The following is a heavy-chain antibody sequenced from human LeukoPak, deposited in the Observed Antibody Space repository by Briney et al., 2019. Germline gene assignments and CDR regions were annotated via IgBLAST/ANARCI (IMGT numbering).Heavy chain of an antibody. Sequence: GASVKVSCKASGYTFSDYYIHWVRQAPGQGLEWMGWINPNTGGTEYAQKFQDRVTMTRDTSISTAYMELSALTSDDTAFYYCAREARQGADLRGDLDYWGQGTLVTVSS. CDR3: AREARQGADLRGDLDY. CDR2: INPNTGGT. CDR1: GYTFSDYY. D-gene: IGHD1-26*01. V-gene: IGHV1-2*02. J-gene: IGHJ4*02.